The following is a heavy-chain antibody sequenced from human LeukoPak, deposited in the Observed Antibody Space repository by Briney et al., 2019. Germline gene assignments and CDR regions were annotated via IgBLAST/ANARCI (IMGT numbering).Heavy chain of an antibody. D-gene: IGHD2-21*01. CDR1: GSLDIYY. CDR3: AAYGGDWNFDS. V-gene: IGHV4-34*01. Sequence: SETLSLTCAVYGSLDIYYFMFVRQPPGKGLQWLGEITYRRSADYDPSLKSRLTISIDVPQRQISLQLRSVTAADTAVYYCAAYGGDWNFDSWGQGTLVTVSS. J-gene: IGHJ4*02. CDR2: ITYRRSA.